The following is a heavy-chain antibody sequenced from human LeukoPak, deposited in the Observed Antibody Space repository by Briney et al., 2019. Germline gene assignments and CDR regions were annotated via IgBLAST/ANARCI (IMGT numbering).Heavy chain of an antibody. D-gene: IGHD4-17*01. J-gene: IGHJ6*03. CDR3: ARHLDYGDYYYMDV. Sequence: SETLSLTCAVYGGSFIGYYWSWILQPPGKGLEWIGEINHSGSTNYNPSLKSRVTISVDTSNNQFSLKLSSVTAADTAVYYCARHLDYGDYYYMDVWGKGTTVTISS. V-gene: IGHV4-34*01. CDR2: INHSGST. CDR1: GGSFIGYY.